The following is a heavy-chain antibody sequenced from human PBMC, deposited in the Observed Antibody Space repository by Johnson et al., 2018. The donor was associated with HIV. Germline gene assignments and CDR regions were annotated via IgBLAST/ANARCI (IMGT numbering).Heavy chain of an antibody. CDR1: GFTFSSYA. Sequence: QVQLVESGGGVVQPGRSLRLSCAASGFTFSSYAMHWVRQAPGKGLEWVAVISYDGSNKYYADSVKGRFTISRDNSKNTLYLQMNSLRAEDTAVYYWVRGMTMGTNHDAFDIWGQGTMVTVSS. CDR3: VRGMTMGTNHDAFDI. J-gene: IGHJ3*02. D-gene: IGHD4-17*01. CDR2: ISYDGSNK. V-gene: IGHV3-30-3*01.